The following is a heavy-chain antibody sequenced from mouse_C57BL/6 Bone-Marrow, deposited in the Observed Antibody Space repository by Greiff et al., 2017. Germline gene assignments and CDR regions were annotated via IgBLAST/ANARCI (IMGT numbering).Heavy chain of an antibody. D-gene: IGHD1-1*01. CDR1: GYAFSSYW. Sequence: VKLVESGAELVKPGASVKISCKASGYAFSSYWMNWVKPRPGKGLEWIGQIYPGDGDTKYNGKFKGKATLTADKSSSTAYMQLSSLTSEDSAVYFCAFITTVVGRWYFDVWGTGTTVTVSS. J-gene: IGHJ1*03. V-gene: IGHV1-80*01. CDR3: AFITTVVGRWYFDV. CDR2: IYPGDGDT.